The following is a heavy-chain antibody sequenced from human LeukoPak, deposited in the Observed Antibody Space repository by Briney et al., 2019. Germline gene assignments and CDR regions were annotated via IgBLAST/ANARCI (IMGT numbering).Heavy chain of an antibody. D-gene: IGHD3-22*01. CDR2: IYSGGGT. CDR3: ARPYHYDSSGYHGAFDI. Sequence: GGSLRLSCAASGFTVSTNYMTWVRQAPGKGPEWVSVIYSGGGTYYADPVKGRFTISRDNSKNTLYLQMDSLRAEDTAVYYCARPYHYDSSGYHGAFDIWGQGTMVTVSS. V-gene: IGHV3-53*01. J-gene: IGHJ3*02. CDR1: GFTVSTNY.